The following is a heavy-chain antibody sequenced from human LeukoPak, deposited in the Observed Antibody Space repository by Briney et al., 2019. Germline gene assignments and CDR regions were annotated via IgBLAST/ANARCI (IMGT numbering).Heavy chain of an antibody. D-gene: IGHD5-12*01. Sequence: GGSLRLSCAASGFTFSSMNWVRQAPGKGLEWVSSISGSSSYIYYADSVKGRFTISRDNSKNTLYLQMNSLRAEDTAVYYCAKAYGYSGYDFLDYWGQGTLVTVSS. CDR2: ISGSSSYI. J-gene: IGHJ4*02. CDR1: GFTFSS. V-gene: IGHV3-21*04. CDR3: AKAYGYSGYDFLDY.